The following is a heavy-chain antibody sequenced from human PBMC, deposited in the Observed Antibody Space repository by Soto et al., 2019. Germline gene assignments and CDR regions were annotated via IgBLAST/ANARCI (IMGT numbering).Heavy chain of an antibody. J-gene: IGHJ4*02. CDR3: STGLSNGYYNFDF. D-gene: IGHD3-22*01. CDR2: IKREIDGGTT. CDR1: RFTFRDAW. Sequence: GGSLRLSCAASRFTFRDAWMSWVRQAPGKGLEWVGRIKREIDGGTTDYAAPVKGRFTISRDDSENTLYLQMNSLKTEDTAVYYCSTGLSNGYYNFDFWGQGTLFTVSS. V-gene: IGHV3-15*01.